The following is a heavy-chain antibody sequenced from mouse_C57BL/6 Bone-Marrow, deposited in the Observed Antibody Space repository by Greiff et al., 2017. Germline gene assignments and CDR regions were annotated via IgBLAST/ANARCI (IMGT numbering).Heavy chain of an antibody. CDR1: GYTFTSYW. CDR2: IHPNSGST. J-gene: IGHJ3*01. Sequence: QVQLQQPGAELVKPGASVKLSCKASGYTFTSYWMHWVKQRPGQGLEWIGMIHPNSGSTNYNEKFKSKATLTVDKSSRTAYMQRSSLTSEDSSVDYWASRGPGAWFAYWGQGTLVTVSA. D-gene: IGHD1-1*02. V-gene: IGHV1-64*01. CDR3: ASRGPGAWFAY.